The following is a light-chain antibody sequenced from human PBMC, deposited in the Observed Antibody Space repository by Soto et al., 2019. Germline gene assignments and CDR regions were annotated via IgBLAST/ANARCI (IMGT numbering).Light chain of an antibody. Sequence: QSVLTQPPSASGTPGQRVTISCSGSRSNIGTYRVNWYQQLPGTAPKLLIHSNNQRPSGVPDRFSGSKSGTSASLAISGLQSEDEADYYCAAWDDSLNGVVFGGGTKVTVL. CDR1: RSNIGTYR. J-gene: IGLJ2*01. CDR2: SNN. CDR3: AAWDDSLNGVV. V-gene: IGLV1-44*01.